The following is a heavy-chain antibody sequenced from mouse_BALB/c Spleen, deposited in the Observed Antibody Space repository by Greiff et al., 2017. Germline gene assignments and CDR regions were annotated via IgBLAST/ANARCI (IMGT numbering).Heavy chain of an antibody. CDR3: ARDYYGSRGVDY. J-gene: IGHJ2*01. D-gene: IGHD1-1*01. Sequence: EVNVVESGGGLVQPGGSRKLSCAASGFTFSSFGMHWVRQAPEKGLEWVAYISSGSSTIYYADTVKGRFTISRDNPKNTLFLQMTSLRSEDTAMYYCARDYYGSRGVDYWGQGTTLTVSS. V-gene: IGHV5-17*02. CDR1: GFTFSSFG. CDR2: ISSGSSTI.